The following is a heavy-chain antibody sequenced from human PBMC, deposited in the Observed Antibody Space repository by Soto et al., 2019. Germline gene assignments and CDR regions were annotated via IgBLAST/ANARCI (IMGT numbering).Heavy chain of an antibody. CDR1: GGSFSGYY. Sequence: PSETLSLTCAVYGGSFSGYYWSWIRQPPGKGLGWIGEINHSGSTNYNPSLKSRVTISVDTSKNQFSLKLSSVTAADTAVYYCARGGDYYDTNWFDPWGQGTLVTVSS. D-gene: IGHD3-22*01. J-gene: IGHJ5*02. V-gene: IGHV4-34*01. CDR3: ARGGDYYDTNWFDP. CDR2: INHSGST.